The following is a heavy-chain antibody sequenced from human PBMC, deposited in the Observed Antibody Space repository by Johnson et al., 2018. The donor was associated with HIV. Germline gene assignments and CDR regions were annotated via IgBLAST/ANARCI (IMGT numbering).Heavy chain of an antibody. V-gene: IGHV3-66*01. J-gene: IGHJ3*02. CDR2: IYRGGAT. CDR1: GFSFTSAW. CDR3: ARDKDYGGNHDAFDI. D-gene: IGHD4-23*01. Sequence: VQLVESGGGRAKPGGSLRLSCAVSGFSFTSAWMSWVRQAPGKALEWVSVIYRGGATYYAASVQGRFTISRDNSKNTLYLQMESLRADDTALYYCARDKDYGGNHDAFDIWGQGTMVTVSS.